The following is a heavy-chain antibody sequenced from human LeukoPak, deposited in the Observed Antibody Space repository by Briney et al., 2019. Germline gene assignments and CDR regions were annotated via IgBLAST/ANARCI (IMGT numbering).Heavy chain of an antibody. CDR2: ISSGGSTK. V-gene: IGHV3-48*03. J-gene: IGHJ5*02. CDR3: ARDRWFDP. CDR1: GLTFRSCE. Sequence: GGSLRLSCAASGLTFRSCEMNWVRQAPGKGLEWVSYISSGGSTKYYADSVKGRFTISRDNAKNSLYLQMNSLRAEDTAVYYCARDRWFDPWGQGTLVTVSS.